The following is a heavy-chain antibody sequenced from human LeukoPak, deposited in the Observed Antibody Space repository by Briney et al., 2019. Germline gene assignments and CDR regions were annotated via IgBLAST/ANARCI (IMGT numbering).Heavy chain of an antibody. CDR3: AKGAYALVPYYCYYYMDV. CDR2: ISRSGDKT. D-gene: IGHD3-16*01. Sequence: GGSLRLSCAASGFTFSSHDMNWVRQAPGKGLEWVSGISRSGDKTYYAESVKGRFTISRDNAKNTPYLQMNSLRAEDTAVYFCAKGAYALVPYYCYYYMDVWGKGTAVTVSS. V-gene: IGHV3-23*01. J-gene: IGHJ6*03. CDR1: GFTFSSHD.